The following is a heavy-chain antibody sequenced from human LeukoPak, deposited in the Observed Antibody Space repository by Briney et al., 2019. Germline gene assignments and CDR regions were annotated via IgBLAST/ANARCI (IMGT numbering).Heavy chain of an antibody. J-gene: IGHJ6*03. CDR1: GFIFSNYY. D-gene: IGHD5-12*01. CDR3: VRAFGGYDSQRFYYNMDV. V-gene: IGHV3-21*06. CDR2: IHGSASYN. Sequence: GGSLRLSCAASGFIFSNYYLNWVRQAPGKGLEWVSCIHGSASYNYYADSVKGRFTISRDSAKNSLYLEMSSLRVEDTAVYYCVRAFGGYDSQRFYYNMDVWGKGTAVTVSS.